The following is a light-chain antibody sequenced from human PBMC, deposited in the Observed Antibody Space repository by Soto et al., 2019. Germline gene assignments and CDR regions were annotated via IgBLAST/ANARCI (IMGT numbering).Light chain of an antibody. Sequence: DVQVTQSPSSLSASVGDRVTITCRSSQTIRNFLNWYQQKPGKAPKVLIYAASNLRSGVPPRFSGSGTGTDFTLTISSLQPEDFATYYCQQSYSTPGTFGQGTKVEIK. CDR3: QQSYSTPGT. CDR2: AAS. CDR1: QTIRNF. V-gene: IGKV1-39*01. J-gene: IGKJ1*01.